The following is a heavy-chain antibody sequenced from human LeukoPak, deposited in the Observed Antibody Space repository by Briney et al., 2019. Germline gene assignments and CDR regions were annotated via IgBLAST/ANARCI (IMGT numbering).Heavy chain of an antibody. V-gene: IGHV3-23*01. CDR2: ISGGSNNI. Sequence: QTGGSLRLSCAASGFTFSSYAMNWVRQAPGKGLEWVSSISGGSNNINYAGSVKGRFTTSRDNSQNTLYLQMNSLRADDPAVYYCAKDQGTAIFGMIIPDWYFDLWGRGTLVTVSS. D-gene: IGHD3-3*01. CDR3: AKDQGTAIFGMIIPDWYFDL. CDR1: GFTFSSYA. J-gene: IGHJ2*01.